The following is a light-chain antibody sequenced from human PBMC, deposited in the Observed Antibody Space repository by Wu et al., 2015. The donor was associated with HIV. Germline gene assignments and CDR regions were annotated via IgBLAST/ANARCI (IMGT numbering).Light chain of an antibody. J-gene: IGKJ4*01. Sequence: DIQMTQSPSSLSASIGDRVTITCQANQDINNYLNWYQQKPGKAPRLLIYDASNLETGVPSRFTGSGSGTDFTFTISSLQPEDIATYYCQQYDNLPPLTFGGGTRVEIK. CDR2: DAS. V-gene: IGKV1-33*01. CDR3: QQYDNLPPLT. CDR1: QDINNY.